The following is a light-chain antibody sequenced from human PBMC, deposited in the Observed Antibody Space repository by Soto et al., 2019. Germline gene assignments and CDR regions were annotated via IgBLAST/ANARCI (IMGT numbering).Light chain of an antibody. CDR1: ETVYSN. V-gene: IGKV3-15*01. J-gene: IGKJ4*01. Sequence: EIVMTQSPATLSVSQGERATLSCRASETVYSNLAWYQQKPGQAPTLLIFAASTRATGIPARFSGSGSGTEFTLTISSLHSEDFAVYYCQQYAKWPLTFGGGTKVEIK. CDR3: QQYAKWPLT. CDR2: AAS.